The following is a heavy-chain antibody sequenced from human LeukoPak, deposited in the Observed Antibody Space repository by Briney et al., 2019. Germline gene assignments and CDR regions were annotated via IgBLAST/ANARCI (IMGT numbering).Heavy chain of an antibody. CDR1: GFTFSSYA. J-gene: IGHJ4*02. Sequence: GRSLRLSCAASGFTFSSYAMHWVRQAPGKGLEWVAVISYDGSNKYYADSVKGRFTISRDNSKNTLYLQMNSLRAEDTAVYYCARDQGYSYGRFFDYWGQGTLVTVSS. CDR3: ARDQGYSYGRFFDY. CDR2: ISYDGSNK. D-gene: IGHD5-18*01. V-gene: IGHV3-30*04.